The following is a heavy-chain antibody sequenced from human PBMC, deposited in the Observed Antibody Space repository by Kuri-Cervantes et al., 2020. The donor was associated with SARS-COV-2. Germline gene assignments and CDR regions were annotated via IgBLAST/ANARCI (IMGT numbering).Heavy chain of an antibody. D-gene: IGHD6-19*01. J-gene: IGHJ5*02. CDR1: GYSFTSYW. Sequence: GGSLRLSCMASGYSFTSYWITWVRQMPGEGLEWMGRIDPTDSHTYYSPSFQGHVTFSTDKTIATAYLRWSSLKASDTAMHFCARRVAGLKMFDLWGQGTPVTVSS. CDR3: ARRVAGLKMFDL. V-gene: IGHV5-10-1*01. CDR2: IDPTDSHT.